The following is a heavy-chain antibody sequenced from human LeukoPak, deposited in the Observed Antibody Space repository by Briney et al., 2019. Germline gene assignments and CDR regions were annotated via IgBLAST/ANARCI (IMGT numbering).Heavy chain of an antibody. V-gene: IGHV4-4*02. CDR3: ARSISSGVVPDHYYYGMDV. Sequence: KPSETLSLTCAVSGGSISSSNWWSWVRQPPGKGLEWIGEIYHSGSTNYNPSLKSRVTISVDKSKNQFSLKLSSVTAADTAVYYCARSISSGVVPDHYYYGMDVWGQGTTVTVSS. CDR1: GGSISSSNW. J-gene: IGHJ6*02. D-gene: IGHD3-3*01. CDR2: IYHSGST.